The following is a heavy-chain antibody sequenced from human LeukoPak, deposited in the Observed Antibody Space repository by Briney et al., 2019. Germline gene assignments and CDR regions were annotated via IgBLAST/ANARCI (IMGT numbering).Heavy chain of an antibody. D-gene: IGHD6-13*01. CDR3: ATVPPIAAAPPLDYYMDV. Sequence: ASVKVSCKASGYTFTTYAMHWVRQAPGQRPEWMGYIYTDAGNTKYSQKFQDRVAITRDTSASTVYLDLSSLRSEDTAVYYCATVPPIAAAPPLDYYMDVWGKGTTVTVSS. CDR1: GYTFTTYA. V-gene: IGHV1-3*04. J-gene: IGHJ6*03. CDR2: IYTDAGNT.